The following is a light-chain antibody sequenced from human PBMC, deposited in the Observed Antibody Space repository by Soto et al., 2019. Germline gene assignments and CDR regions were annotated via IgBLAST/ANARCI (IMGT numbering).Light chain of an antibody. CDR1: SSDVGGYNY. CDR2: EVT. CDR3: ASYAGSSVV. V-gene: IGLV2-8*01. Sequence: QSVLTQPPSASGSPGQSVTISCSGTSSDVGGYNYVSWYQQHPGKAPKLMICEVTRRPSGVPDRFSGSKSGNTAFLTVSGLQAEDEADYCCASYAGSSVVFGGGTKLTVL. J-gene: IGLJ2*01.